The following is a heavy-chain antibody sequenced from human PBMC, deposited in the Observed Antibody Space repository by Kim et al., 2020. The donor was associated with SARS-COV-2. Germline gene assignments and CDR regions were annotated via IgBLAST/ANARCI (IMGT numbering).Heavy chain of an antibody. CDR3: AREAYSWCYPNWFDP. J-gene: IGHJ5*02. D-gene: IGHD3-10*01. V-gene: IGHV4-34*01. Sequence: SETLSLTCAVYGGSFSGYYWSWIRQPPGKGLEWIGEINYSGSTNYNPSLKSRVTISVDTSKNQFSLKLSSVTAADTAVYYCAREAYSWCYPNWFDPWGQG. CDR2: INYSGST. CDR1: GGSFSGYY.